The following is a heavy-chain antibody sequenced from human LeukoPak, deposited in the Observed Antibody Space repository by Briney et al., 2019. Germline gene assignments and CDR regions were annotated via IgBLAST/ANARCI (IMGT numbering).Heavy chain of an antibody. CDR1: GGTFSSYA. CDR2: IIPIFGTA. J-gene: IGHJ3*02. CDR3: AKGYSYGKDAFDI. D-gene: IGHD5-18*01. V-gene: IGHV1-69*05. Sequence: SVKASCKASGGTFSSYAISWVRQAPGQGLEWMGRIIPIFGTANYAQKFQGRVAITTDESTSTAYMELSSLRSEDTAVYYCAKGYSYGKDAFDIWGQGTMVTVSS.